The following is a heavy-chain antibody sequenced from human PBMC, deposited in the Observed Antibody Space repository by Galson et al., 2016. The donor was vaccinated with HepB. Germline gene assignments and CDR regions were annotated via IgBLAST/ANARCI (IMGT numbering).Heavy chain of an antibody. Sequence: SLRLSCAASGFTFSSYGMHWVRQAPGKGLEWVAMIWFDGSNKYYVDSVKSRFTISRDNSKTTLYLEMNSLRAEDTAVYYCARDVTVTMGRGVLDYWGQGTLVTVSS. CDR2: IWFDGSNK. D-gene: IGHD3-10*01. V-gene: IGHV3-33*01. CDR3: ARDVTVTMGRGVLDY. CDR1: GFTFSSYG. J-gene: IGHJ4*02.